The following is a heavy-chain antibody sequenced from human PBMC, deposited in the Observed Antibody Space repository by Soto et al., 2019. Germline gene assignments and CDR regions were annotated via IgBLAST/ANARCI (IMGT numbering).Heavy chain of an antibody. V-gene: IGHV1-46*03. J-gene: IGHJ4*03. CDR3: SRLTTMVREINDDPFDF. CDR2: INPTGGRA. CDR1: GYTFTNYY. Sequence: QVQLVQSGGEVKKPGASVRVSCKASGYTFTNYYIHWVRQAPGQGLEWLGVINPTGGRASYAPKFKGRVTLTRDTSTSTAYMELGGLRSDDTAVYFCSRLTTMVREINDDPFDFWGQGTLVTVSS. D-gene: IGHD3-10*01.